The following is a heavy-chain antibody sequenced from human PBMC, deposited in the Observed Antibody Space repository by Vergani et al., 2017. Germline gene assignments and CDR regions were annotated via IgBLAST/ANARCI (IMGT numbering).Heavy chain of an antibody. CDR1: GFTFSSYW. V-gene: IGHV3-7*01. CDR3: TRDVADTHSSIWPLNYHYFMDV. CDR2: IKQDGSEK. J-gene: IGHJ6*03. Sequence: EVQLVESGGGSVQPGGSLRLSCEASGFTFSSYWMSWVRQAPGKGLEWVANIKQDGSEKYYVDSVKGRFTISRDNTKNILYLQMSSLRVEDTALYYCTRDVADTHSSIWPLNYHYFMDVWGEGTTVTVSS. D-gene: IGHD6-13*01.